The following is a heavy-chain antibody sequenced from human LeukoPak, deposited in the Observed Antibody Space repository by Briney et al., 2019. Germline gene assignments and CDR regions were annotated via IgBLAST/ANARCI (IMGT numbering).Heavy chain of an antibody. CDR1: GFTFSNYP. V-gene: IGHV3-30*04. CDR2: VSYDGSKN. Sequence: GRSLRLSCAASGFTFSNYPMHWVRQAPGKGLEWVAIVSYDGSKNFYTDSVKGRFTVSRDNSKNTLYLQMTSLSPEDSAVYFCARESVYSNYFDYWGQGVLVTVSS. D-gene: IGHD4-11*01. CDR3: ARESVYSNYFDY. J-gene: IGHJ4*02.